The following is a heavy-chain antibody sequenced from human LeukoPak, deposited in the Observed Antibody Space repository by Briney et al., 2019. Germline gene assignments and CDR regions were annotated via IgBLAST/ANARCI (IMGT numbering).Heavy chain of an antibody. Sequence: ASVKVSCKASGGTFSSYAISWVRQAPGQGLEWMGGIIPIFGTANYAQKFQGRVTITADKYTSTAYMELSSLRSEDTAVYYCARDLYGGTSATFDYWGQGTLVTVSS. CDR3: ARDLYGGTSATFDY. CDR2: IIPIFGTA. J-gene: IGHJ4*02. V-gene: IGHV1-69*06. D-gene: IGHD4-23*01. CDR1: GGTFSSYA.